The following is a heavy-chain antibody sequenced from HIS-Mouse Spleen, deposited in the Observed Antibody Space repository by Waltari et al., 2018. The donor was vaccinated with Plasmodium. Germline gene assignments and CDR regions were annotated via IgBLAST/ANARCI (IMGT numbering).Heavy chain of an antibody. V-gene: IGHV3-7*01. CDR1: GFTFSSYW. CDR3: ASSWYWYFDL. J-gene: IGHJ2*01. CDR2: IKQEGSEK. Sequence: EVQLVESGGGLVQPGGSLRLSCAASGFTFSSYWMSWVRQAPGRVMEWVANIKQEGSEKYYVDSVKGRFTISRDNAKNSLYLQMNSLRAEDTAVYYCASSWYWYFDLWGRGTLVTVSS. D-gene: IGHD6-13*01.